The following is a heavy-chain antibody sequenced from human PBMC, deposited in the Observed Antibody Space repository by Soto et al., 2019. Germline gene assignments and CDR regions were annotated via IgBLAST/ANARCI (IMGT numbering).Heavy chain of an antibody. CDR2: FDPEDGET. Sequence: ASVKVSCKVSGYTLTELSMHWVRQAPGKGLEWMGGFDPEDGETIYAQKFQGRVTMTEDTSTDTAYMELSSLRSEDTAVYYCATAPSLRYYYDSSGYPNYFDYWGQGTLVTVS. CDR3: ATAPSLRYYYDSSGYPNYFDY. CDR1: GYTLTELS. V-gene: IGHV1-24*01. D-gene: IGHD3-22*01. J-gene: IGHJ4*02.